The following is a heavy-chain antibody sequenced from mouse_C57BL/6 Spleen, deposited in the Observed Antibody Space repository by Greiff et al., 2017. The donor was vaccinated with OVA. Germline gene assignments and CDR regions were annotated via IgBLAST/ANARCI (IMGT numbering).Heavy chain of an antibody. Sequence: VKLMESGPGLVAPSQSLSITCTVSGFSLTSYGVSWVRQPPGKGLEWLGVIWGDGSTNYHSALISRLSISKDNSKSQVFLKLNSLQTDDTATYYCAKEEGDYYGSSFYYYAMDYWGQGTSVTVSS. V-gene: IGHV2-3*01. J-gene: IGHJ4*01. CDR2: IWGDGST. CDR1: GFSLTSYG. CDR3: AKEEGDYYGSSFYYYAMDY. D-gene: IGHD1-1*01.